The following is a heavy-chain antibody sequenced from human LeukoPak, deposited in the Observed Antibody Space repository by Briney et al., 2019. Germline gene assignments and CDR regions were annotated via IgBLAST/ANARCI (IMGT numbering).Heavy chain of an antibody. CDR3: ARNGRSGSDLTWFDP. Sequence: GAAVKVSCMASVYTFTSYGISGVRQAPGQGVEGMGWIITYNGNTNYAQKLQGRVTMTTDTSTSTAYMELRSLRSDDTAVYYCARNGRSGSDLTWFDPWGQGTLVTVSS. V-gene: IGHV1-18*01. J-gene: IGHJ5*02. CDR1: VYTFTSYG. D-gene: IGHD1-26*01. CDR2: IITYNGNT.